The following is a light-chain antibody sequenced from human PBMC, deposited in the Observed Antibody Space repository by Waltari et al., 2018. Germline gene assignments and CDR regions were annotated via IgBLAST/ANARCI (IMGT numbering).Light chain of an antibody. CDR1: TGAVSGDFY. CDR3: LLHFGGDQLV. J-gene: IGLJ3*02. CDR2: GST. Sequence: QTMVTQEPSLTVSTGGTVPITCSSRTGAVSGDFYPSWFQQMPGQAPRALIFGSTNKYSWTPARFSGSLLGGKAALTLSGAQPEDEADYYCLLHFGGDQLVFGGGTKLTVL. V-gene: IGLV7-43*01.